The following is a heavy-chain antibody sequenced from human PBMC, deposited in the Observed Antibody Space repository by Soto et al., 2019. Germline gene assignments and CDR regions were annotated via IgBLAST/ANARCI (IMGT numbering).Heavy chain of an antibody. D-gene: IGHD6-19*01. Sequence: GGSLRLSCAASGFTFGTYSMNWVRQAPGKGLEWVSYISSSSTYIYYADSVKARFTISRDNAKNSLYLQMNSLRAEDTAVYYCLIAVAGSFAPDYWGQGTLVTVSS. J-gene: IGHJ4*02. V-gene: IGHV3-21*01. CDR1: GFTFGTYS. CDR2: ISSSSTYI. CDR3: LIAVAGSFAPDY.